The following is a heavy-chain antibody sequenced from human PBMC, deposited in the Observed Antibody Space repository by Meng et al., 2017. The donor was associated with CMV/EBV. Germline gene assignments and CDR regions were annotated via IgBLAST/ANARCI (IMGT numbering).Heavy chain of an antibody. CDR1: GYPFPSYG. CDR2: ISAYNGNT. D-gene: IGHD3-10*01. Sequence: ASGYPFPSYGITWVRQAPGQGLEWMGWISAYNGNTNYAQKLQGRVTMTTDTSTSTAYMELRSLRSDDTAVYYCARSPPGAILYYFAYWGQGTLVTVSS. J-gene: IGHJ4*02. V-gene: IGHV1-18*01. CDR3: ARSPPGAILYYFAY.